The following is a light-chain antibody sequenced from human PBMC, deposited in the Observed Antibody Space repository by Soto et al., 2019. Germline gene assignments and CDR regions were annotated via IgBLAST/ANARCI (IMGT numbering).Light chain of an antibody. J-gene: IGKJ4*01. CDR3: QQSYSTPPLT. CDR2: AAS. Sequence: DIQMTQSPSSLSASVGDRVTITCRASQTISMYLHWYQQKPGKAPILLISAASSLESGVPSRFSGSRSGTEFTLTISSLQPEDCATYYCQQSYSTPPLTFGGGTKVEIK. V-gene: IGKV1-39*01. CDR1: QTISMY.